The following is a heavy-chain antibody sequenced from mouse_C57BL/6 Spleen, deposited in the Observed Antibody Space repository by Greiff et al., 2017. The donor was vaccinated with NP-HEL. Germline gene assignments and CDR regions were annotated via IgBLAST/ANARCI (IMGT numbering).Heavy chain of an antibody. J-gene: IGHJ4*01. V-gene: IGHV2-3*01. CDR2: IWGDGSS. D-gene: IGHD1-1*01. CDR1: GFSLTSYC. CDR3: AKPRTTVAYYYAKGC. Sequence: QVQLKESGPGLVAPSPCLSFTCTVSGFSLTSYCVSWVRQPPGQGLEWLGVIWGDGSSNYYSALISSLSISKDDSTTQVFLTLNSLQTDDTATDYCAKPRTTVAYYYAKGCWGQGTSVT.